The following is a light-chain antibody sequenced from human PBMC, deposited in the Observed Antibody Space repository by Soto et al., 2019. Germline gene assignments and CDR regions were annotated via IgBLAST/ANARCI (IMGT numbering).Light chain of an antibody. Sequence: QSALTQPRSVSGSPGQSVTISCTGSSSDVGANNYVSWYQQHPGKAPKHIIYDVSQRPSGVPDRFSGSKSGNTASLTISGLQAEDESDYYCSSYAGTNTPCLFGTGTKLTVL. CDR3: SSYAGTNTPCL. CDR1: SSDVGANNY. CDR2: DVS. J-gene: IGLJ1*01. V-gene: IGLV2-11*01.